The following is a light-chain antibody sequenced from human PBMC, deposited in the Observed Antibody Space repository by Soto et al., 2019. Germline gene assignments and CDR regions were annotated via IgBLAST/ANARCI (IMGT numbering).Light chain of an antibody. J-gene: IGKJ5*01. CDR3: QQYGSSPPLT. Sequence: EIVLTQSPGTLSLSPGERATLSCRASQSVRSNYLAWFQQKPGQAPRLLIFGASRRATGIPDRFSGSGSGTDFSLTISRLEPEDFAVYYCQQYGSSPPLTFGQGTRLEIK. V-gene: IGKV3-20*01. CDR2: GAS. CDR1: QSVRSNY.